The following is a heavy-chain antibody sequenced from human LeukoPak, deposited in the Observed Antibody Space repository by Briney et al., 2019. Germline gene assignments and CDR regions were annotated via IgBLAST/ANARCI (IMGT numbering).Heavy chain of an antibody. Sequence: GGSLRLSCAASGFTVSSNYMSWVRQAPGKGLEWVSVIYSGGSTYYADSVKGRFTISRDNSKNTLYLQMNSLRAEDTAVYYCAREANYYDSSGSVAGWFDPWGQGTLVTVSS. V-gene: IGHV3-53*01. J-gene: IGHJ5*02. CDR2: IYSGGST. CDR3: AREANYYDSSGSVAGWFDP. D-gene: IGHD3-22*01. CDR1: GFTVSSNY.